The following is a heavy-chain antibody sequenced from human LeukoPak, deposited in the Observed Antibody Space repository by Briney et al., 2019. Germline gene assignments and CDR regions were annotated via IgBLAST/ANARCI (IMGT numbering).Heavy chain of an antibody. CDR1: GFTFSSHA. V-gene: IGHV3-21*01. J-gene: IGHJ4*02. Sequence: PGGSLRLSCAASGFTFSSHAVSWVRQPPGKGLEWVSSISSSSSYIYYADSVKGRFTIPRDNAKNSLYLQMNSLRAEDTAVYYCARGSITIFGVAPHYWGQGTLVTVSS. CDR3: ARGSITIFGVAPHY. D-gene: IGHD3-3*01. CDR2: ISSSSSYI.